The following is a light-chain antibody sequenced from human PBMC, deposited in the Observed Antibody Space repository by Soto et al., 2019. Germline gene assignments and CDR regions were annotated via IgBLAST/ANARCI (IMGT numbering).Light chain of an antibody. CDR1: QSVSNN. CDR2: GAS. Sequence: EIVMTQSPATLSVSPGERATLSCRASQSVSNNLAWYQQKPGQAPRLLIYGASTRATGIPARFSGRGSGTEFTLTISSLQSEDFAVYYCQQYYNWPPYTFGQGTKVDIK. CDR3: QQYYNWPPYT. V-gene: IGKV3-15*01. J-gene: IGKJ2*01.